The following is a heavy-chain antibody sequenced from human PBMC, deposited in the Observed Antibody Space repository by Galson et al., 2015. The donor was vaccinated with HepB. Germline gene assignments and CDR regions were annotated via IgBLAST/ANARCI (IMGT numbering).Heavy chain of an antibody. CDR3: TTDVEVAVAGKGMDV. CDR2: IKSKTDGGTT. J-gene: IGHJ6*02. Sequence: SLRLSCAASGFTFSNAWMSWVRQAPGKGLEWVGRIKSKTDGGTTDYAAPVKGRFTISRDDSKNTLYLQMNSLKTEDTAVYYCTTDVEVAVAGKGMDVWGQGTTVTVSS. CDR1: GFTFSNAW. V-gene: IGHV3-15*01. D-gene: IGHD6-19*01.